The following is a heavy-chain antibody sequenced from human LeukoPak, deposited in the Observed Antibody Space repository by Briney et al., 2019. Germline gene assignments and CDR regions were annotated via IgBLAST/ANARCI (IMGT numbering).Heavy chain of an antibody. J-gene: IGHJ6*04. CDR1: GYTFTSYD. CDR2: MNPNSVVT. V-gene: IGHV1-8*01. CDR3: ARLERMDV. Sequence: ASVKVSCKASGYTFTSYDINWVRQATGQGLEWMGWMNPNSVVTVYAQKFQGRVTMTRNTSVSTAYMELSGLRSDDTAVYYCARLERMDVWGKGTTVTVSS.